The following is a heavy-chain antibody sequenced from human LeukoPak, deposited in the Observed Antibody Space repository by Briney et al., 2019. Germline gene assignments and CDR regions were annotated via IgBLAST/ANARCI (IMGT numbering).Heavy chain of an antibody. CDR3: ARGGIVGATTTDY. D-gene: IGHD1-26*01. Sequence: GASVTVSCTASGYTFTSYDINWVRQATGQGLELMGWMNPNSGNTGYAQKFQGRVTITRNTSISTAYMELSSLRSEDTAVYYCARGGIVGATTTDYWGQGTLVTVSS. CDR1: GYTFTSYD. J-gene: IGHJ4*02. CDR2: MNPNSGNT. V-gene: IGHV1-8*03.